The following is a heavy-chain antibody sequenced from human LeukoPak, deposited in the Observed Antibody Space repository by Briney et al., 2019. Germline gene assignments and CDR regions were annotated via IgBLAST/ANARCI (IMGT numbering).Heavy chain of an antibody. Sequence: PGGSLRLSCAASGFTLSSYWMSWVRQAPGKGLEWVANIKCDGSEKDYVDSVKGRFTISRDNAKNSLYLQMNSLRAEDTAVYYCARDIAPAGLFFDYWGQGTLVTVSS. CDR1: GFTLSSYW. CDR3: ARDIAPAGLFFDY. CDR2: IKCDGSEK. D-gene: IGHD6-13*01. J-gene: IGHJ4*02. V-gene: IGHV3-7*01.